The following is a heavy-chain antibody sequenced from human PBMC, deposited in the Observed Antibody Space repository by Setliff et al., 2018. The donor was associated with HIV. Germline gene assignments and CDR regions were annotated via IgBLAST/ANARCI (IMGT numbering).Heavy chain of an antibody. CDR2: IIPIFGTA. Sequence: ASVKVSCKASGGTFSSYAISWVRQAPGQGLEWMGRIIPIFGTANYAQKFQGRVTITADKSTSTAYMELSSLRSEDTAVYYCARDVDTATYYYYGMDVWGQGTTVTVSS. CDR1: GGTFSSYA. CDR3: ARDVDTATYYYYGMDV. J-gene: IGHJ6*02. D-gene: IGHD5-18*01. V-gene: IGHV1-69*06.